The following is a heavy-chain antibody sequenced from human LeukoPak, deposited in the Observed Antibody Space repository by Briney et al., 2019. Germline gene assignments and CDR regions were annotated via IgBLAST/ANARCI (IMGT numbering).Heavy chain of an antibody. CDR2: TTAYNGNT. V-gene: IGHV1-18*01. Sequence: GPSGKSSSRPPVYTFPTLVLTWLGQPPDKGLNGRGWTTAYNGNTNYAQKLQGRVTMTTDTSTSTAYMELRSLRSDDTAVYYCARDFPSLDVDTAMVHFDYWGQGTLVTVSS. CDR3: ARDFPSLDVDTAMVHFDY. D-gene: IGHD5-18*01. CDR1: VYTFPTLV. J-gene: IGHJ4*02.